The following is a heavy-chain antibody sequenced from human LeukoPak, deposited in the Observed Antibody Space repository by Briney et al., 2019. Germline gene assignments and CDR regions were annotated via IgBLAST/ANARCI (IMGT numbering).Heavy chain of an antibody. D-gene: IGHD6-19*01. CDR2: IKPDGGDK. CDR3: ARDRPSGWYLQYYFNY. CDR1: GFTFSNYW. J-gene: IGHJ4*02. V-gene: IGHV3-7*04. Sequence: GRSLRLSCAASGFTFSNYWMSWVRQAPGKGLEWVANIKPDGGDKYYVDSVKGRFTISRDNAKNSLYLQMNSLRAEDTAVYYCARDRPSGWYLQYYFNYWGQGNLVTVSS.